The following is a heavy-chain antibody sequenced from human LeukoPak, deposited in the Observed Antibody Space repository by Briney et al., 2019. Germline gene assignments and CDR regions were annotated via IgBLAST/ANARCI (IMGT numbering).Heavy chain of an antibody. CDR1: GGSFSGYY. V-gene: IGHV4-34*01. CDR2: INHSGST. J-gene: IGHJ5*02. CDR3: ARGIWGSTVTNWFDP. D-gene: IGHD4-11*01. Sequence: SETLSLTCAVYGGSFSGYYWSWIRQPPGKGLEWIGEINHSGSTNYNPSLKSRVTISVDTSKNQFSLKLSSVTAADTAVYYCARGIWGSTVTNWFDPWGQGTLVTVSS.